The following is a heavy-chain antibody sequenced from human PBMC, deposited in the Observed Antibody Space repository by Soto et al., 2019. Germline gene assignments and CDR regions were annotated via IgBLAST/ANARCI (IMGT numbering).Heavy chain of an antibody. CDR2: TYYRSKWYN. CDR1: GDSVSSNLAS. D-gene: IGHD6-19*01. CDR3: ARWGTHSSGLYYYYGMDV. V-gene: IGHV6-1*01. J-gene: IGHJ6*02. Sequence: PSQTLSLTCVISGDSVSSNLASWSWIRQSPSRGLEWLGRTYYRSKWYNDYAVSVKSRITINPDTSKNQFSLQLNSVTPEDTAVYSCARWGTHSSGLYYYYGMDVWGQGTTVTVPS.